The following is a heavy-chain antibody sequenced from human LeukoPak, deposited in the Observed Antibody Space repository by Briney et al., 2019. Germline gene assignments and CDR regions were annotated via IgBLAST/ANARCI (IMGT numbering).Heavy chain of an antibody. V-gene: IGHV1-2*06. CDR2: INPNSGGT. CDR1: GYTFTGYY. J-gene: IGHJ5*02. CDR3: ARDRARGYSYGVRGNFDP. D-gene: IGHD5-18*01. Sequence: ASVKVSCKASGYTFTGYYMHWVRQAPGQGLEWMGRINPNSGGTNYAQKFQGRVTMTRATSISTAYMELSRLRSDDTAVYYCARDRARGYSYGVRGNFDPWGQGTLVTVSS.